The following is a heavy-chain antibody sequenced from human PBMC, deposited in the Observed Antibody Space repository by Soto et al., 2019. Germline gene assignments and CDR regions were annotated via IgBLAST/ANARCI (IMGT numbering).Heavy chain of an antibody. J-gene: IGHJ5*02. CDR2: ISYDGSNK. D-gene: IGHD3-10*01. CDR1: GFTFSSYG. Sequence: QVQLVESGGGVVQPGRSLRLSCEASGFTFSSYGMHWVRQAPGKGLEWVAVISYDGSNKYYADSVKGRFTISRDNSKNTLYLQMNSLRAEDTAVYYCAKEPFGELLGWFDPWGQGTLVTVSS. CDR3: AKEPFGELLGWFDP. V-gene: IGHV3-30*18.